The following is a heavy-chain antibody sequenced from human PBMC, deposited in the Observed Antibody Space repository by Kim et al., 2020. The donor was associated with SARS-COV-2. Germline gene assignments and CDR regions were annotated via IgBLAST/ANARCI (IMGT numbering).Heavy chain of an antibody. Sequence: KSNPPLQSRVTISADISKNQFSLTLTSVTAADTAVYYCAAAGYTYSQSYFDYWGPGILVTVSS. CDR3: AAAGYTYSQSYFDY. V-gene: IGHV4-4*02. D-gene: IGHD5-18*01. J-gene: IGHJ4*02.